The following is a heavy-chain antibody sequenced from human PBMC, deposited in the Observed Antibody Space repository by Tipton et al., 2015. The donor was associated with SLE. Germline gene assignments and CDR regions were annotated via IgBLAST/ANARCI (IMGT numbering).Heavy chain of an antibody. CDR3: ARDLTGLGFDY. Sequence: TLSLTCTVSGGSISSGSYYWSWIRQPAGKGLEWIGRIYTSGSTNYNPSLKSRVTISVDTSKNQFSLKLSSVTAADTAVYYCARDLTGLGFDYWGQGTLLTVSS. CDR2: IYTSGST. V-gene: IGHV4-61*02. J-gene: IGHJ4*02. CDR1: GGSISSGSYY. D-gene: IGHD1-20*01.